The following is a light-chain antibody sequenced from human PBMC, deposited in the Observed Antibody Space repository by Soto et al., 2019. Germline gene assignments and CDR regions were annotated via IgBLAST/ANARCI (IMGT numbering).Light chain of an antibody. CDR3: QQSDSTPLT. J-gene: IGKJ4*01. CDR2: ATS. V-gene: IGKV1-39*01. CDR1: QSVTTY. Sequence: DIQVTQSPSSLSASVGDRVTITCRASQSVTTYLNWYQQKPGKAPNLLIFATSSLQSGVPSRFSGSGPGTDFTLTISNLQPEDFATYYCQQSDSTPLTFGGGTKVEIK.